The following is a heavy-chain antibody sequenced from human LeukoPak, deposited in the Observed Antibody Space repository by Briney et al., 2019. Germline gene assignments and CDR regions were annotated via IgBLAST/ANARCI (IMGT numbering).Heavy chain of an antibody. Sequence: ASVKVSCKASGYTFTGYYIHWVRQAPGQGLEWMAWINPDSGDSYSAPKFQGRVTMTRDTSISTASMEVSWLTTDDTAVYYCATGVATAFTYWGQGTLVTVSS. CDR3: ATGVATAFTY. J-gene: IGHJ4*02. V-gene: IGHV1-2*02. CDR1: GYTFTGYY. CDR2: INPDSGDS. D-gene: IGHD5-12*01.